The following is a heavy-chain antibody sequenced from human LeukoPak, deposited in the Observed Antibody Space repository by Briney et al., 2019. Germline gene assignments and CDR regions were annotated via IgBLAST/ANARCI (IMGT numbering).Heavy chain of an antibody. CDR2: IIPVFGTP. V-gene: IGHV1-69*13. D-gene: IGHD2-15*01. CDR1: GGTFSSYS. J-gene: IGHJ4*02. CDR3: ARRGGYCSGGTCYHDY. Sequence: ASVKVSCTASGGTFSSYSITWVRQAPGQGLEWMGGIIPVFGTPIYAQMFQGRVTITAEESTSTAYMELSSLRSEDTAVYYCARRGGYCSGGTCYHDYWGQGTLATVSS.